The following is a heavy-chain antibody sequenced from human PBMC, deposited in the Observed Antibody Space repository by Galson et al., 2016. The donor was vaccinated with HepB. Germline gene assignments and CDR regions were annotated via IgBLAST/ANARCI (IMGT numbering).Heavy chain of an antibody. CDR2: VYRGKT. CDR1: DGSIRSSSFS. J-gene: IGHJ4*02. Sequence: SESLSLTCTVSDGSIRSSSFSWGWIRQPPGKGLEWIGTVYRGKTYYNPSLGGRVTISACMTTALLSLKLTSLTAADTAVYYCARAGFLTKASFDCWGQGTLVAVSS. V-gene: IGHV4-39*01. D-gene: IGHD4-11*01. CDR3: ARAGFLTKASFDC.